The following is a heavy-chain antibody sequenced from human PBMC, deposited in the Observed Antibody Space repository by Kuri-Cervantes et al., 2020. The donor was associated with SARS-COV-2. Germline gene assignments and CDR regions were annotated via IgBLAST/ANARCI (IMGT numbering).Heavy chain of an antibody. Sequence: GESLKISCTASGFTFSDYYMTWIRQAPGKGLEWISYISTSGSTTYYADSVKGRFTISRDNAKNSLYLQMNSLRAEDTVVYYCARGGSGTIRNWFDPWGQGTLVTVSS. CDR1: GFTFSDYY. V-gene: IGHV3-11*04. D-gene: IGHD2-15*01. CDR2: ISTSGSTT. J-gene: IGHJ5*02. CDR3: ARGGSGTIRNWFDP.